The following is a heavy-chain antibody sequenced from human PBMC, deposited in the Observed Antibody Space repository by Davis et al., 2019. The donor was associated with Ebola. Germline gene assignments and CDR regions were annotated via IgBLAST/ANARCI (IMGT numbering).Heavy chain of an antibody. CDR2: ISGSGGST. CDR3: AKDGPEYYDFWSGYWDY. CDR1: VITFSSYA. V-gene: IGHV3-23*01. J-gene: IGHJ4*02. Sequence: PGGSLRLSCTDSVITFSSYAMTWVRQAPGKGLEWVSAISGSGGSTYYADSVKGRFTISRDNSKNTLYLQMNSLRAEDTAVYYCAKDGPEYYDFWSGYWDYWGQGTLVTVSS. D-gene: IGHD3-3*01.